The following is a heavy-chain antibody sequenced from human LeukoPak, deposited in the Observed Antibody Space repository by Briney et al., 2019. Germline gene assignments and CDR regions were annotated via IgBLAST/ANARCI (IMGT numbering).Heavy chain of an antibody. CDR1: GGTFSSYG. Sequence: ASVKVSCKASGGTFSSYGISWVRQAPGQGLEWMGWISAYNGNTNYAQKLQGRVTMTTDTSTSTAYMELRSLRSDDTAVYYCARDLRIAVADYYFDYWGQGTLVTVSS. CDR2: ISAYNGNT. CDR3: ARDLRIAVADYYFDY. J-gene: IGHJ4*02. V-gene: IGHV1-18*01. D-gene: IGHD6-19*01.